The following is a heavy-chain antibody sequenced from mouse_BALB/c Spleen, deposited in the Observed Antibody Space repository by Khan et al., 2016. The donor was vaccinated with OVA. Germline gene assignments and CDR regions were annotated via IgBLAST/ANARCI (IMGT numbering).Heavy chain of an antibody. Sequence: QVQLQQSGAELVRPGSSVKISCKASGYTFSSSWMNWVKHRPGQGLEWIGQIYPGNDDTDYNGKFKDKASLTADKSSRTAYMQLTSLTSRDSAVYFCARYFGSRFAYWGQGTLVTVAA. CDR1: GYTFSSSW. V-gene: IGHV1-80*01. D-gene: IGHD1-1*01. J-gene: IGHJ3*01. CDR3: ARYFGSRFAY. CDR2: IYPGNDDT.